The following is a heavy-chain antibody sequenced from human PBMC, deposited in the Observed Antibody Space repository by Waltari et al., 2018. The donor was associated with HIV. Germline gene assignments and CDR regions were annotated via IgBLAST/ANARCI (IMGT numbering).Heavy chain of an antibody. CDR2: IYSGGSR. CDR1: GFTVGSNS. Sequence: EVQLVESGGGLMETGGSRRLSCPAFGFTVGSNSMSWVRQAPGKGLEWVSVIYSGGSRYYADSVKGRFTISRDNSKNTVSLHMNSLRAEDTAVYYCARDPRSSGYYGVDVWGQGTAVTVSS. J-gene: IGHJ6*02. D-gene: IGHD1-26*01. V-gene: IGHV3-53*01. CDR3: ARDPRSSGYYGVDV.